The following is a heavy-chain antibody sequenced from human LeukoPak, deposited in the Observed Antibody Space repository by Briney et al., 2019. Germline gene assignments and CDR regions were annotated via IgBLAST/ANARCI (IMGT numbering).Heavy chain of an antibody. V-gene: IGHV4-59*01. J-gene: IGHJ4*02. Sequence: SETLSLTCSVSGGSISTYYWSWIRQPPGKGLEWIGYIHYTGSTNYNPSLKSRVTISVDTSKNLFSLKLSSVTAADTAVYYCAQSPLGMVWGQGTLVTVSS. CDR2: IHYTGST. CDR3: AQSPLGMV. CDR1: GGSISTYY. D-gene: IGHD7-27*01.